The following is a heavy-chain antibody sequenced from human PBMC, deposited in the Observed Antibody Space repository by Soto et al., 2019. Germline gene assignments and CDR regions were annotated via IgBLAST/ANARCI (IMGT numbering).Heavy chain of an antibody. CDR3: AKEAPGGWHFFDT. J-gene: IGHJ4*02. D-gene: IGHD6-19*01. V-gene: IGHV3-30*18. CDR2: ISDDGSQK. CDR1: GFTFRTYG. Sequence: GRSLRLSCAASGFTFRTYGMHWVRQAPGKGLEWVAFISDDGSQKYYGDSVKGRFTISRDNSKNTLSLRMISLRTEDTSVYYCAKEAPGGWHFFDTWGQGTLVTVAS.